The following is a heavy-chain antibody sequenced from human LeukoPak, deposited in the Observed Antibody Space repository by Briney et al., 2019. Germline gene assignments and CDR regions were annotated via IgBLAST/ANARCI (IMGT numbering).Heavy chain of an antibody. CDR1: GGTFSSYA. CDR3: ARGTIVVVPAATYYYYYMDV. V-gene: IGHV1-69*13. D-gene: IGHD2-2*01. Sequence: ALVKVSCKASGGTFSSYAISWVRQAPGQGLEWMGGIIPIFGRANYAQKFQGRVTITADESTSTAYMELSSLRSEDTAVYYCARGTIVVVPAATYYYYYMDVWGKGTTVTVSS. CDR2: IIPIFGRA. J-gene: IGHJ6*03.